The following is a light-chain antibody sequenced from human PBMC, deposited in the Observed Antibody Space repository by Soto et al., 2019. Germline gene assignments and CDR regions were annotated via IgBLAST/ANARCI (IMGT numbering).Light chain of an antibody. Sequence: DVLMTQSPSSLSASVGDRVTIPCQAGRDINNYLNWYQQKPGKAPKLLIYDASNLETGVPSRFSGSGSGTEFTFTISSLQPEDIATYFCQQCDNLPYTFGQGTKLEMK. V-gene: IGKV1-33*01. CDR1: RDINNY. CDR2: DAS. J-gene: IGKJ2*01. CDR3: QQCDNLPYT.